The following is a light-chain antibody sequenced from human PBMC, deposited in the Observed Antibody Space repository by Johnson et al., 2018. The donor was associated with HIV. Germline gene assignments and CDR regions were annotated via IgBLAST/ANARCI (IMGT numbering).Light chain of an antibody. CDR1: SSNIGKNY. J-gene: IGLJ1*01. CDR3: GTWDSSLSAGV. CDR2: ENN. Sequence: HSVLTQPPSVSAAPGQKVIISCSGSSSNIGKNYVSWYQQVPGTAPKLLIYENNKRPSGIPDRFSGSKSGTSATLGITGLQTGDEADYYCGTWDSSLSAGVFGTGTEVTVL. V-gene: IGLV1-51*02.